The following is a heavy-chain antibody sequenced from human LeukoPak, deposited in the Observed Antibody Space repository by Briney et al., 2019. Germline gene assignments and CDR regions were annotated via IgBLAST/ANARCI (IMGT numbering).Heavy chain of an antibody. CDR3: ARYYYDSSGYTYYYYYMDV. J-gene: IGHJ6*03. CDR1: GYTFTSYG. Sequence: ASVKVSCKASGYTFTSYGISWVRQAPGQGLEWMGWISAYNGNTNYAQKVQGRVTMTTDTSTSTAYMELRSLRSNDTAVYYCARYYYDSSGYTYYYYYMDVWGKGTTVTVSS. D-gene: IGHD3-22*01. V-gene: IGHV1-18*01. CDR2: ISAYNGNT.